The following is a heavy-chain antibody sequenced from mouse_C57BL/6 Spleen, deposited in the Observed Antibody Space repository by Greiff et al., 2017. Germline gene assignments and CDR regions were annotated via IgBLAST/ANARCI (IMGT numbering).Heavy chain of an antibody. Sequence: VQLQQSGAELARPGASVKLSCKASGYTFTSYGISWVKQRTGQGLEWIGEIYPRSDNTYYNEKFKGKATLTADKSSSTAYMELRSLTSEDSAVYFCASITTVVPYYFDYWGQGTTLTVSS. J-gene: IGHJ2*01. CDR1: GYTFTSYG. CDR3: ASITTVVPYYFDY. V-gene: IGHV1-81*01. D-gene: IGHD1-1*01. CDR2: IYPRSDNT.